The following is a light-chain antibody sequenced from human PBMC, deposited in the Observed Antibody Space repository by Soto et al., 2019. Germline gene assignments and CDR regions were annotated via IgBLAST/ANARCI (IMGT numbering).Light chain of an antibody. CDR1: QSILHRDGNTY. CDR2: EVS. V-gene: IGKV2D-29*01. J-gene: IGKJ1*01. CDR3: MQRRYLRT. Sequence: EIVMSQTPLWLSVTPGQPASISCKSSQSILHRDGNTYLYWYLQKPGQPPQLLIYEVSKRFSAVPNRFSGGVAGTDFELKISRVEAEYVGVYYCMQRRYLRTFGQGTKEDFK.